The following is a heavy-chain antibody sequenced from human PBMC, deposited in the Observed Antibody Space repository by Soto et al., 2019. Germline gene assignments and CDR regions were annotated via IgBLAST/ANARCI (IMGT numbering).Heavy chain of an antibody. V-gene: IGHV3-74*01. CDR2: INSDGSST. D-gene: IGHD6-13*01. CDR3: ARDRGSSSLFVTDAFDI. CDR1: GFTFSSYW. Sequence: EVQLVESGGGLVQPGGSLRLSCAASGFTFSSYWMHWVRQAPGKGLVWVSRINSDGSSTSYADSVKGRFTISRDNAKNTLYLQMNSLRAEDTAVYYCARDRGSSSLFVTDAFDIWGQGTMVTVSS. J-gene: IGHJ3*02.